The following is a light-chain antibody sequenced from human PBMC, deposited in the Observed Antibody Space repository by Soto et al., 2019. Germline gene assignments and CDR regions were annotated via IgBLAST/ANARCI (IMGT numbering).Light chain of an antibody. CDR2: DDY. Sequence: QSVLTQPPSVSAAPGQKVTISCSGSSSNIGNNYVSWYQQLPGTAPKFLIYDDYKRPSGIPDRVSGSKSGTSATLVITGLQTGDEADYYCGTWDTSLYTVVFGGGTKLTVL. V-gene: IGLV1-51*01. CDR3: GTWDTSLYTVV. J-gene: IGLJ2*01. CDR1: SSNIGNNY.